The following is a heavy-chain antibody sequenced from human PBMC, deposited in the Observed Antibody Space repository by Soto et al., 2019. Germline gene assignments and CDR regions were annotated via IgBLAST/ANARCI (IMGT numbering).Heavy chain of an antibody. CDR3: ARDQGIGYPLFDY. V-gene: IGHV3-30-3*01. CDR2: ISYDGSNK. CDR1: GFTFSSYA. Sequence: QVQLVESGGGVVQPGRSLRLSCAASGFTFSSYAMHWVRQAPGKGLEWVAVISYDGSNKYYADSVKGRFTISRDNSKNTLYLQMNSLRAEDTAVYYCARDQGIGYPLFDYWGQGTLVTVSS. D-gene: IGHD6-13*01. J-gene: IGHJ4*02.